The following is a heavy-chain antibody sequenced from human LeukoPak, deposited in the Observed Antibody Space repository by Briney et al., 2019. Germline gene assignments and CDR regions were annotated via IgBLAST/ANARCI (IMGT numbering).Heavy chain of an antibody. CDR2: MKGDGSEK. CDR1: GFTFSTYW. CDR3: ARPAYTAAYDL. V-gene: IGHV3-7*01. Sequence: PGGSLRLSCVASGFTFSTYWMTWVRQAPGKGLEWVANMKGDGSEKHYVDSVKGRFTISRDNARNSLYLEMNSLRAEDSAVYYCARPAYTAAYDLWGQGTLATVSS. J-gene: IGHJ3*01. D-gene: IGHD3-16*01.